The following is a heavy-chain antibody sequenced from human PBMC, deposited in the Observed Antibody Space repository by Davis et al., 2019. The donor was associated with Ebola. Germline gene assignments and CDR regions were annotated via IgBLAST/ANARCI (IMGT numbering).Heavy chain of an antibody. CDR1: GFSFSTYW. Sequence: GESLKISCEASGFSFSTYWMSWIRQAPGKGLEWLANIKADGSETYYVDSVKGRFTISRDNARNSLYLQMNSLRAEDTAVYYCASGSSVRYWGQGILVTVSS. J-gene: IGHJ4*02. V-gene: IGHV3-7*03. CDR3: ASGSSVRY. CDR2: IKADGSET. D-gene: IGHD3-10*01.